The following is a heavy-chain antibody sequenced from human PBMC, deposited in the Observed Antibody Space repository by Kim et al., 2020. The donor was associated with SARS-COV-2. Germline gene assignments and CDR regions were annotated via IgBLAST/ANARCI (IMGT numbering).Heavy chain of an antibody. D-gene: IGHD1-26*01. V-gene: IGHV4-4*02. CDR3: ARDHTVGANLYYYYYGMDV. CDR1: GGSISSSNW. J-gene: IGHJ6*02. Sequence: SETLSLTCAVSGGSISSSNWWSWVRQPPGKGLEWIGEIYHSGSTNYNPSLKSRVTISVDKSKNQFSLKLSSVTAADTAVYYCARDHTVGANLYYYYYGMDVWGQGTTVTVSS. CDR2: IYHSGST.